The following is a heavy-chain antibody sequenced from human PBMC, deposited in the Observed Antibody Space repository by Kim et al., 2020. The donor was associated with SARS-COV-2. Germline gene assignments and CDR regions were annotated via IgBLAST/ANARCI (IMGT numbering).Heavy chain of an antibody. CDR2: ISWNSGSI. V-gene: IGHV3-9*01. CDR3: AKDLSIDYGGNPFDY. J-gene: IGHJ4*02. Sequence: GGSLRLSCAASGFTFDDYAMHWVRQAPGKGLEWVSGISWNSGSIGYADSVKGRFTISRDNAKNSLYLQMNSLRAEDTALYYCAKDLSIDYGGNPFDYWGQGTLVTVSS. CDR1: GFTFDDYA. D-gene: IGHD4-17*01.